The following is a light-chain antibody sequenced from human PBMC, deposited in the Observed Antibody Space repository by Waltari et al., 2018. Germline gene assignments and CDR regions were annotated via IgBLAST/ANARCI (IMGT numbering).Light chain of an antibody. Sequence: DIVLTQSPGTLSLSAGERASLSCTGRQSVSRGYLAWYQQKAGQAPMLLIYGVFSMATGIPDRFSGSGSGTDFTLSIGSLEPEDFAVYYCHQYGSPGWTFGQGTKVEIK. J-gene: IGKJ1*01. CDR3: HQYGSPGWT. CDR1: QSVSRGY. V-gene: IGKV3-20*01. CDR2: GVF.